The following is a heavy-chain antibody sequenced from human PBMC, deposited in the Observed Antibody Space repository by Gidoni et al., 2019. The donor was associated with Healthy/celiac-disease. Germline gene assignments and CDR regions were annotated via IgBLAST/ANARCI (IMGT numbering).Heavy chain of an antibody. V-gene: IGHV3-15*01. D-gene: IGHD2-15*01. J-gene: IGHJ3*02. Sequence: EWVGRIKSKTDGGTTDYAAPVKGRFTISRDDSKNTLYLQMNSLKTEDTAVYYCTPTEDIGVVVAAHDAFDIWGQGTMVTVSS. CDR3: TPTEDIGVVVAAHDAFDI. CDR2: IKSKTDGGTT.